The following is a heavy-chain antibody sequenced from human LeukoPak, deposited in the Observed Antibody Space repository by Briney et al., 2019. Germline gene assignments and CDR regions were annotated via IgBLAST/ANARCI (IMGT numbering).Heavy chain of an antibody. J-gene: IGHJ4*02. CDR2: ISYDGSNK. D-gene: IGHD3-3*01. V-gene: IGHV3-30-3*01. CDR3: ARGYYDFWSGYFGY. Sequence: AGGSLRLSCAASGFTFSSYAMHWVRQAPGKGLEWVAVISYDGSNKYYADSVKGRFTISRDNSKNTLYLQMNSLRAEDTAVYYCARGYYDFWSGYFGYWGQGTLVTVSS. CDR1: GFTFSSYA.